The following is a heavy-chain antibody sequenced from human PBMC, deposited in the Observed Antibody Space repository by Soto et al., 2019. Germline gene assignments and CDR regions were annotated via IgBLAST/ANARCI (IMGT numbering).Heavy chain of an antibody. CDR3: ASCPQNCITSSPCCLFFDY. CDR1: GGTFSSYT. D-gene: IGHD3-10*01. CDR2: IIPILGIA. V-gene: IGHV1-69*02. J-gene: IGHJ4*02. Sequence: SVKVSCKASGGTFSSYTISWVRQAPGQGLEWMGRIIPILGIAKYSQKFQGRVTLTRDTSASTAYMELSSLRSEDTAVYYCASCPQNCITSSPCCLFFDYWGQGTLVTVSS.